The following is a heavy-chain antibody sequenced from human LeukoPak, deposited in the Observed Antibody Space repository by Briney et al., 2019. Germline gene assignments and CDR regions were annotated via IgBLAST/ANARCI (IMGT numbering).Heavy chain of an antibody. CDR1: GFTFISFG. Sequence: GGSLRPSCAASGFTFISFGMHWVRQAPGKGLQWVALISFDGGDKYYADSVKGRFTISRDNSKDTLFLQRNSLKPEDTAVYYCAKQGRDHCSGGSCYLFDYWGQGTLVTVSS. CDR2: ISFDGGDK. CDR3: AKQGRDHCSGGSCYLFDY. J-gene: IGHJ4*02. V-gene: IGHV3-30*18. D-gene: IGHD2-15*01.